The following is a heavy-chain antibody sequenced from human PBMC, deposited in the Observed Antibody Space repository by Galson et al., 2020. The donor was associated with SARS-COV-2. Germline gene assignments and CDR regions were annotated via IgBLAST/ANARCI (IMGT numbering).Heavy chain of an antibody. V-gene: IGHV4-59*11. D-gene: IGHD5-12*01. Sequence: SETLSLTCTVSGGSISSHYWSWIRQPPGKGLEWIGYIYYSGSTNYNPSLKSRVTISVDTSKNQFSLKLSSVTAADTAVYYCARGRRGWLQLHHYFDYWGQGTLVTVSS. CDR2: IYYSGST. J-gene: IGHJ4*02. CDR3: ARGRRGWLQLHHYFDY. CDR1: GGSISSHY.